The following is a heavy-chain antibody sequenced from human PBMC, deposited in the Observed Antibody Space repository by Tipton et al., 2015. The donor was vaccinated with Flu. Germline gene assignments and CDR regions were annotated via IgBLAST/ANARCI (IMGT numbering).Heavy chain of an antibody. V-gene: IGHV3-7*01. CDR3: AREEGHYYDSSGFFDY. CDR2: VNQDGSEK. D-gene: IGHD3-22*01. J-gene: IGHJ4*02. Sequence: SLRLSCAASGFTFSTFWMSWVRQAPGKGLEWVANVNQDGSEKYYVDSVKGRFTISRDNGKNSLYLQMNSLRAEDTAVYYCAREEGHYYDSSGFFDYRGQGTLVTVSS. CDR1: GFTFSTFW.